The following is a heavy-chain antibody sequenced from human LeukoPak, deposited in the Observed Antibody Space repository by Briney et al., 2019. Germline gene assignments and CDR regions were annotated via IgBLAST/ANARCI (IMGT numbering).Heavy chain of an antibody. CDR2: ISYDGSNK. J-gene: IGHJ3*02. CDR3: AKGEKYYYDSSGPIPYAFDI. CDR1: GFTFSSYA. V-gene: IGHV3-30*18. Sequence: PGGSLRLSCAASGFTFSSYAMSWVRQAPGKGLEWVAVISYDGSNKYYADSVKGRFTISRDNSKNTLYLQMNSLRAEDTAVYYCAKGEKYYYDSSGPIPYAFDIWGQGTMVTVSS. D-gene: IGHD3-22*01.